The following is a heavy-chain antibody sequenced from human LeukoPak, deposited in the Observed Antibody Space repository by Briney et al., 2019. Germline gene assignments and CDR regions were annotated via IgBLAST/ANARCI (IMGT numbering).Heavy chain of an antibody. CDR1: GYSISSGYY. J-gene: IGHJ5*02. D-gene: IGHD6-13*01. CDR2: TYHSGRT. CDR3: ARAIYGGMAAAGTYNWFDP. Sequence: PSETLSLTCTVSGYSISSGYYWGWIRQPPGKGLEWIGNTYHSGRTYSNPSLKSRVTISVDTSKNQFSLKLTSVTAADTAVYYCARAIYGGMAAAGTYNWFDPWGQGTLVTVSS. V-gene: IGHV4-38-2*02.